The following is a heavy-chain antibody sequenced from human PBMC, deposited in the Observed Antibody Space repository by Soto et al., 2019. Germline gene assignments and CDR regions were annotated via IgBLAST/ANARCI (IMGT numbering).Heavy chain of an antibody. Sequence: QVQLVQSGAELKKPGSSVNVSCAASGGTFKTYTINWVRQAPGQGLEWIGQIIPMYDSANYAQRFQGRVTISADKATNIAYMELSGLRSEDTALYYCATWRTYSGSYCFDYWGQGTQVSDSS. D-gene: IGHD1-26*01. J-gene: IGHJ4*02. V-gene: IGHV1-69*06. CDR2: IIPMYDSA. CDR1: GGTFKTYT. CDR3: ATWRTYSGSYCFDY.